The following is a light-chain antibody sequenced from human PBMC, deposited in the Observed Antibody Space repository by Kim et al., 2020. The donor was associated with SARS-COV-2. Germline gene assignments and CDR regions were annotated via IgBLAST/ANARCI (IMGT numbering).Light chain of an antibody. CDR2: WAS. J-gene: IGKJ5*01. V-gene: IGKV4-1*01. CDR1: QSILSRSNNKNY. Sequence: ATINCKSSQSILSRSNNKNYLAWYQQKPGQPPKLLIYWASARESGVRDRFSGSGSGTDFTLTISSLQAEDVAVYYCQQYYSTPPTFGQGTRLEIK. CDR3: QQYYSTPPT.